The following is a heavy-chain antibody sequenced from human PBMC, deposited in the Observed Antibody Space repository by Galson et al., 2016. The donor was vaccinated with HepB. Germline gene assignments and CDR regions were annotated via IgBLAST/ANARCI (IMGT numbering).Heavy chain of an antibody. CDR3: AVVGDVSRD. V-gene: IGHV3-66*01. D-gene: IGHD2-21*01. J-gene: IGHJ4*02. CDR2: IHRGGGT. CDR1: GFTVSASS. Sequence: SLRLSCAASGFTVSASSMTWVRQAPGKGLEWVSTIHRGGGTYYTYSVKGRLTIARDSSKNTLYLRMSSLKVEDTAVYYCAVVGDVSRDWGQGTLVTVSS.